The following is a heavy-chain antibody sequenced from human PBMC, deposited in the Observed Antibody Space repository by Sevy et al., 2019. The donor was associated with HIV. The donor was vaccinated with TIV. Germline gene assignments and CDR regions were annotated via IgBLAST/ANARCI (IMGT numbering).Heavy chain of an antibody. Sequence: ASVKVSCKASGYTFTGYYMHWVRQAPGQGLEWMGRINPNSGGTNYAQKFQGRVTMTRDTSISTAYMELSRLRSDDMAVYYCAREKDTAMVNWYFDLWGRGTLVTVSS. J-gene: IGHJ2*01. D-gene: IGHD5-18*01. CDR3: AREKDTAMVNWYFDL. CDR2: INPNSGGT. V-gene: IGHV1-2*06. CDR1: GYTFTGYY.